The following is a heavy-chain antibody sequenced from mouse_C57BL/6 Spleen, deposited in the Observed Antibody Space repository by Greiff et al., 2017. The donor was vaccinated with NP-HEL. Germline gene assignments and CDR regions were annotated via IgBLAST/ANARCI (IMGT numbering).Heavy chain of an antibody. D-gene: IGHD3-2*02. CDR2: ISGGSSTI. CDR3: AREALDY. J-gene: IGHJ2*01. CDR1: GFTFSDYG. Sequence: EVHLVESGGGLVKPGGSLKLSCAASGFTFSDYGMHWVRQAPEQGLEWVAYISGGSSTIYYADTVKGRFTISRDNAKNTLFLQMTSLRSEDTAMYYCAREALDYLGQGTTLTVSS. V-gene: IGHV5-17*01.